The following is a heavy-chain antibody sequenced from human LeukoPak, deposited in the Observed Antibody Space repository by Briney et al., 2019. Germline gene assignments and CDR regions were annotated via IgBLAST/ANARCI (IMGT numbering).Heavy chain of an antibody. J-gene: IGHJ4*02. CDR3: ARRSETYSFDY. CDR1: GDSASRNSAA. D-gene: IGHD3-3*01. Sequence: SQTLSLTCAISGDSASRNSAAWKWSRQSPSRGLEWLGRTYYRSQWYNDYAVSVKGRITINADTSKNQFSLQLNSVTPEDTAVYYCARRSETYSFDYWGQGTLVTVSS. CDR2: TYYRSQWYN. V-gene: IGHV6-1*01.